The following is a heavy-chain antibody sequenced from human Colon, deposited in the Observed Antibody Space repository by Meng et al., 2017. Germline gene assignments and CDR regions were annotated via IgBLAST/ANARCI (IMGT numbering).Heavy chain of an antibody. V-gene: IGHV4-61*01. Sequence: SETLSLTCTVSGASVSSGTYYWTWVRQPPGKGLEWIGYIYHTGTTDYNPPLKGRVTMSVDTAKNEFSLKLTSVTTADTGVYYCARDLIIGRQSDFWGQGTLVTVSS. CDR3: ARDLIIGRQSDF. J-gene: IGHJ4*02. CDR1: GASVSSGTYY. D-gene: IGHD3/OR15-3a*01. CDR2: IYHTGTT.